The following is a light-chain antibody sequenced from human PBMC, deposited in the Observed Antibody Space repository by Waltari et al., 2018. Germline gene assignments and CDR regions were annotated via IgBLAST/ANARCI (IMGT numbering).Light chain of an antibody. CDR1: SSEVGSLNL. CDR3: SSYAGSSTLYV. J-gene: IGLJ1*01. Sequence: QSALTQPASVSGSLGQSSTTSCTGTSSEVGSLNLVPCYQQHPGKAPKLMIYEGSKRPSGVSNRFSGSKSGNTASLTISGLQAEDEADYFCSSYAGSSTLYVFGTGTKVTVL. CDR2: EGS. V-gene: IGLV2-23*01.